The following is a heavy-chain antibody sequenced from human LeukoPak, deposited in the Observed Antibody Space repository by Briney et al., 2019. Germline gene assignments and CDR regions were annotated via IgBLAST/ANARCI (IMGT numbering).Heavy chain of an antibody. V-gene: IGHV3-30*04. D-gene: IGHD4-17*01. CDR1: GFTFSSYA. J-gene: IGHJ4*02. CDR2: ISYDGSNK. Sequence: GGSLRLSCAASGFTFSSYAMHWVRQAPGKGLEWVAVISYDGSNKYYADSVKGRFTISRDNSKNTLHLQMNSLRAEDTAVYYCARDSYGDLDYWGQGTLVTVSS. CDR3: ARDSYGDLDY.